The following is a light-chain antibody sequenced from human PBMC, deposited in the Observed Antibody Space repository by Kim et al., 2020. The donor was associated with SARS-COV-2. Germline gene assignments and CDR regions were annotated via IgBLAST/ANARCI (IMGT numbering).Light chain of an antibody. Sequence: QSALTQPPSVSGSPGQSVTISCTGTSSDVGGYNYVSWYQQHPGKAPKLMIYGVTKRPSGVPDRFSGSRSGNTASLTISGLQAEDEADYYCCSYAGTYKVVFGGGTQLTVL. V-gene: IGLV2-11*01. CDR1: SSDVGGYNY. CDR3: CSYAGTYKVV. CDR2: GVT. J-gene: IGLJ2*01.